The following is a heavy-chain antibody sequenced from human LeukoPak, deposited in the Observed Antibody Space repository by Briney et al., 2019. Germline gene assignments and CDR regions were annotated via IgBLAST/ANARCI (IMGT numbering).Heavy chain of an antibody. Sequence: SETLSLTCAVYGGSFSGYYWSWIRQPPGKGLEWIGEINHSGSTNYNPSLKSRVTISVDTSKNQFSLKLSSVTAADTAVYHCARDTAMVCSGGSCYAYFDYWGQGTLVTVSS. J-gene: IGHJ4*02. CDR3: ARDTAMVCSGGSCYAYFDY. D-gene: IGHD2-15*01. CDR1: GGSFSGYY. CDR2: INHSGST. V-gene: IGHV4-34*01.